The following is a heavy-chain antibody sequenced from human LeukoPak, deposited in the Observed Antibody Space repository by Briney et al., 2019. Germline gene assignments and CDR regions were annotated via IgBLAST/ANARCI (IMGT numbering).Heavy chain of an antibody. CDR1: GNYW. CDR2: INSDGSWT. Sequence: PGGSLRLSCAASGNYWMHWVRQAPGKGLVWVSHINSDGSWTGYADSVKGRFTISKDNAKNTVYLQMNNLRAEDTAVYYCAKAPPYKKYFDYWGQGTLVTVSS. CDR3: AKAPPYKKYFDY. V-gene: IGHV3-74*01. D-gene: IGHD1-1*01. J-gene: IGHJ4*02.